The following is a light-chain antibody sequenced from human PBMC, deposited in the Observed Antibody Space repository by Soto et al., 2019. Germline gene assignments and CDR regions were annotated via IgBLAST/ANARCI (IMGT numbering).Light chain of an antibody. CDR1: QGITNK. Sequence: EIVMTQSPATLSVSPGERATLSCRASQGITNKIAWYQQKPGQAPRLLIYGASTRATGIPARFSGSGSGTEFTLTISSLQSEDFAVYYCQQYNNWPPTFGQGTKLEIK. CDR3: QQYNNWPPT. V-gene: IGKV3-15*01. CDR2: GAS. J-gene: IGKJ2*01.